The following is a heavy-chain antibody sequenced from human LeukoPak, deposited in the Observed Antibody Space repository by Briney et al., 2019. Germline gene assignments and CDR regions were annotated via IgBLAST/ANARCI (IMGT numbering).Heavy chain of an antibody. V-gene: IGHV1-18*04. CDR1: GYTFTGYY. D-gene: IGHD6-6*01. J-gene: IGHJ4*02. CDR2: ISAYNGNT. Sequence: GASVKVSCKASGYTFTGYYMHWVRQAPGQGLEWMGWISAYNGNTKYAQKFQGRVTMTTDTSTSTAYMELRSLRSDDTAVYYCARVLAGLGSSSSESLDYWGQGTLVTVSS. CDR3: ARVLAGLGSSSSESLDY.